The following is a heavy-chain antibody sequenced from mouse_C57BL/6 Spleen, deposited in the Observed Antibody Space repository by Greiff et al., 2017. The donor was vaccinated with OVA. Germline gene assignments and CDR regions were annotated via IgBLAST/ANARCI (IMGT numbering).Heavy chain of an antibody. J-gene: IGHJ4*01. V-gene: IGHV1-82*01. CDR1: GYAFSSSW. Sequence: VKLMESGPELVKPGASVKISCKASGYAFSSSWMNWVKQRPGKGLEWIGRIYPGDGDTNYNGKFKGKATLTADKSSSTAYMQLSSLTSEDSAVYFCARGGLAYYYAMDYWGQGTSVTVSS. CDR3: ARGGLAYYYAMDY. CDR2: IYPGDGDT. D-gene: IGHD3-3*01.